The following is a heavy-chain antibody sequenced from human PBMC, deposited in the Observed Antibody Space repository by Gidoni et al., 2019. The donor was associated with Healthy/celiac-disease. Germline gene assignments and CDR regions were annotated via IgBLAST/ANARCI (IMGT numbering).Heavy chain of an antibody. D-gene: IGHD3-10*01. CDR2: IYYSGST. Sequence: QVQLQESGPGLVKPSETLSLTCTVSGGSISNYYWSWIRQPPGKGQEWIGYIYYSGSTSYNPSLKSRVTISVDTSKKQFSLRLTSVTAADTAVYYCARELSSLIRGHDAFDIWGQGTMVTVSS. V-gene: IGHV4-59*01. J-gene: IGHJ3*02. CDR3: ARELSSLIRGHDAFDI. CDR1: GGSISNYY.